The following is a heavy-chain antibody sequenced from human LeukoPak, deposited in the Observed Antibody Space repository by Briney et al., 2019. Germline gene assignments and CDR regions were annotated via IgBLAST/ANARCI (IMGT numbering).Heavy chain of an antibody. J-gene: IGHJ6*02. V-gene: IGHV4-39*01. Sequence: SETLSLTCTVSGGPLSSSSYYWGWIRQPPGKGLEWIGSIYYSGSTYYNPSLKSRVTISVDTSKNQFSLKLSSVTAADTAVYYCARPLWFGEYYGMDVWGQGTTVTVSS. CDR1: GGPLSSSSYY. CDR2: IYYSGST. CDR3: ARPLWFGEYYGMDV. D-gene: IGHD3-10*01.